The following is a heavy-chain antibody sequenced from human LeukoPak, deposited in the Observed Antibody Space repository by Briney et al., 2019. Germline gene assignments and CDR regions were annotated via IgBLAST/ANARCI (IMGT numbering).Heavy chain of an antibody. CDR1: GFTFSSYW. CDR3: ARGGYTVPLHYFDY. V-gene: IGHV3-74*01. Sequence: GGSLRLSCAASGFTFSSYWMHWVRQAPGKGLVWVSRINTDGSSTSYAGSVKGRFTISRDNAKNTLYLQMNSLRAEDTAVYYCARGGYTVPLHYFDYWGQGTLVTASS. J-gene: IGHJ4*02. D-gene: IGHD5-18*01. CDR2: INTDGSST.